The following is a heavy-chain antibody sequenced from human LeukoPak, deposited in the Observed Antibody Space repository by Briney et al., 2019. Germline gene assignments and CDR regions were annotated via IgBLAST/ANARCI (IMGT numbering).Heavy chain of an antibody. CDR3: ARGYSSSPRVFDY. D-gene: IGHD6-6*01. CDR1: GGSISSGDYY. V-gene: IGHV4-30-4*01. J-gene: IGHJ4*02. CDR2: IYYSGST. Sequence: SETLSLTCTVSGGSISSGDYYWSWIRQPPGKGLEWIGYIYYSGSTYYNPSLKSRVTISVDTSKNQFPLKLSSVTAADTAVYYCARGYSSSPRVFDYWGQGTLVTVSS.